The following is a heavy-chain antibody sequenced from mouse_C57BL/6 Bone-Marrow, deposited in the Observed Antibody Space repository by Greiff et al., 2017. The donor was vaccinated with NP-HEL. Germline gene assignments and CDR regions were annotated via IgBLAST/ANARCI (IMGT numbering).Heavy chain of an antibody. D-gene: IGHD1-1*01. V-gene: IGHV1-18*01. CDR2: INPNNGGT. J-gene: IGHJ3*01. Sequence: EVQLQQSGPELVKPGASVKIPCKASGYTFTDYNMDWVKQSHGKSLEWIGDINPNNGGTIYNQKFKGKATLTVDKSSSTAYMELRSLTSEDTAVYYCARPNYYGSSPSFAYWGQGTLVTVSA. CDR3: ARPNYYGSSPSFAY. CDR1: GYTFTDYN.